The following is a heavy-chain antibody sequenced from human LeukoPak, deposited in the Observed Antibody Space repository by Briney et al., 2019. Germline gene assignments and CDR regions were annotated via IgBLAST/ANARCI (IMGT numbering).Heavy chain of an antibody. Sequence: GGSLRLSCAASGFMFADHGMTWVRQVPGKGLEWVSGINWNDGSTGYVDSVKGRFTISGDNAKNVLFLQMNNLRPEDTAFYYCARGEWDLRDWGQGTLVIVSS. D-gene: IGHD1-26*01. CDR3: ARGEWDLRD. J-gene: IGHJ4*02. CDR1: GFMFADHG. V-gene: IGHV3-20*04. CDR2: INWNDGST.